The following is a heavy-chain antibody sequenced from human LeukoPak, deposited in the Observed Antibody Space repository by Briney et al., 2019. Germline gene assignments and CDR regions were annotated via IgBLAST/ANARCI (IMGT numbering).Heavy chain of an antibody. CDR2: ISGSGGST. CDR3: AKFPYIVVVVAATWFDP. J-gene: IGHJ5*02. Sequence: GGSLRLSCAASGFTFSSYAMSWVRQAPGKGLEWVSAISGSGGSTYYADSVKGRFTISRDNSKNTLYLQMNSLRAEDTAVYYCAKFPYIVVVVAATWFDPWGQGTLVTVSS. CDR1: GFTFSSYA. D-gene: IGHD2-15*01. V-gene: IGHV3-23*01.